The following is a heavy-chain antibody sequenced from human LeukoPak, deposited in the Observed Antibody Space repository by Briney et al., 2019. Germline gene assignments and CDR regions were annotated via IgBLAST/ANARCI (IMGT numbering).Heavy chain of an antibody. D-gene: IGHD7-27*01. CDR3: ARDSAGDYWLDP. V-gene: IGHV4-34*11. Sequence: SETLSLTCAVYGGSFSGYYWSWIRQPPGKGLEWIGSIYYSGRTSFNGSLKTRITMSVDTSKNRFSLKLTSVTTADTAVYFCARDSAGDYWLDPWGQGTPVTVSS. CDR2: IYYSGRT. J-gene: IGHJ5*02. CDR1: GGSFSGYY.